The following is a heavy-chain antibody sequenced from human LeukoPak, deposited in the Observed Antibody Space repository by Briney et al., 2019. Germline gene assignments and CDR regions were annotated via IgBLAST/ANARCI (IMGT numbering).Heavy chain of an antibody. CDR2: ISWNSGSI. J-gene: IGHJ4*02. CDR3: ARGGVGATSTADY. CDR1: GFTFDDYA. V-gene: IGHV3-9*01. D-gene: IGHD1-26*01. Sequence: GRSLRLSCAASGFTFDDYAMHWVRQAPGKGLEWVSGISWNSGSIGYADSVKGRFTISRDNAKNSLYLQMNSLRAEDTAVYYCARGGVGATSTADYWGQGTLVTVSS.